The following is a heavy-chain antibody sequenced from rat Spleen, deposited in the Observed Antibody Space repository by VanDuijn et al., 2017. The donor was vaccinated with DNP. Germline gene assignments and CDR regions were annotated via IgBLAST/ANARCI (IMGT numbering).Heavy chain of an antibody. J-gene: IGHJ2*01. CDR1: GFAFSDYY. D-gene: IGHD1-2*01. CDR2: ITYNGGTT. CDR3: TRHRIYNSSYIYPHY. V-gene: IGHV5-20*01. Sequence: EVQLVESGGGLVRPGRSLKLSCAASGFAFSDYYMAWVRQAPAKGLEWVATITYNGGTTYYRDSLRGRFTISRDNEKSSLYLQMESVRSEDTATYYCTRHRIYNSSYIYPHYWGQGVTVTVSS.